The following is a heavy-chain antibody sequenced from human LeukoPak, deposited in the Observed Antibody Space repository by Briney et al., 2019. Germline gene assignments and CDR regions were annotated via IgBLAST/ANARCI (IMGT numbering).Heavy chain of an antibody. CDR1: GGSFSGYY. D-gene: IGHD6-19*01. CDR3: AIFPYSSGWYSLDY. CDR2: INHSGST. V-gene: IGHV4-34*01. Sequence: PSETLSLTCAVYGGSFSGYYWSWIRQPPGKGLEWIGEINHSGSTNYNPSLKSRVTISVDTSKNQFSLKLSSVTAADTAVYYCAIFPYSSGWYSLDYWGQGTLVTVSS. J-gene: IGHJ4*02.